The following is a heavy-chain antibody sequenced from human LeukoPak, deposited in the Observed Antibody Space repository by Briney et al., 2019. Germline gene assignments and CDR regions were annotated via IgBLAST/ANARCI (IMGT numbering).Heavy chain of an antibody. D-gene: IGHD3-16*01. J-gene: IGHJ4*02. V-gene: IGHV3-23*01. CDR1: GFTFSSYA. Sequence: GGSLRLSCVVSGFTFSSYAMSWVRQAPGKGLEWVSAISGGGGNTYYADSVEGRFTISRDNSKNTLYLQMNSLTAEDTAVYYCTRVSYADGGYFDYWGQGTLVTVSS. CDR3: TRVSYADGGYFDY. CDR2: ISGGGGNT.